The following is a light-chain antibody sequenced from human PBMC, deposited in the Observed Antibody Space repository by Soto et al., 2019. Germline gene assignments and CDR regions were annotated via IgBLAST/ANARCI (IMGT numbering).Light chain of an antibody. CDR1: QSVSSN. CDR2: GAS. CDR3: QQYNNWPPKT. J-gene: IGKJ1*01. Sequence: EIVMTQSPATLSVSPGERATLSCRASQSVSSNLAWYQQKPGQAPRLLIYGASTRATGIPARFSGSGSWTEFTLTISSLHSEDFAVYYCQQYNNWPPKTFGQGTKVEIK. V-gene: IGKV3-15*01.